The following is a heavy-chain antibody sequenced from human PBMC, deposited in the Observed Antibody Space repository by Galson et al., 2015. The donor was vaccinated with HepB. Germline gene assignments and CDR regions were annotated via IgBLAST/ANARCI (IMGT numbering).Heavy chain of an antibody. CDR1: GGSISRGDYF. Sequence: TLSLTCTVSGGSISRGDYFWSWVRQAPGRGLEWIGYIYHTGSAYYNPSLESRLTISIDTSKNQFSLKLSSVTAADTGLYYCAREVGAAGDWEDAFDIWGQGTEVTVSS. V-gene: IGHV4-30-4*01. CDR2: IYHTGSA. D-gene: IGHD2-21*02. CDR3: AREVGAAGDWEDAFDI. J-gene: IGHJ3*02.